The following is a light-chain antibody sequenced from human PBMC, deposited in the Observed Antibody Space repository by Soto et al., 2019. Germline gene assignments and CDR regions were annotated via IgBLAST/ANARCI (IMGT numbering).Light chain of an antibody. Sequence: QSVLTQPPSASGTPGQRVTISCSGSNSNIGSNTVNWYQQLPGTAPKLMIYDVSKRPSGVPDRFSGSKSGNTASLTISGLQAEDEADYYCCSYAGSYTVVFGGGTQLTVL. CDR2: DVS. CDR3: CSYAGSYTVV. J-gene: IGLJ2*01. CDR1: NSNIGSNT. V-gene: IGLV1-44*01.